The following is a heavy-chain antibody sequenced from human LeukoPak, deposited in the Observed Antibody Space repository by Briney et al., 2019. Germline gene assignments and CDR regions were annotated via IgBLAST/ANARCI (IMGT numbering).Heavy chain of an antibody. V-gene: IGHV1-2*02. Sequence: GASVRVCCKASGYTFTAYYIHWVRQAPGQGLEWMGWINPNSGGTNYAQKFQGRVTLTRDTSITTAYMELSRLRSDDTAVYYCAKARGLYCSSTTCYDCDVWGKGTTVTVSS. CDR3: AKARGLYCSSTTCYDCDV. D-gene: IGHD2-2*01. CDR2: INPNSGGT. J-gene: IGHJ6*04. CDR1: GYTFTAYY.